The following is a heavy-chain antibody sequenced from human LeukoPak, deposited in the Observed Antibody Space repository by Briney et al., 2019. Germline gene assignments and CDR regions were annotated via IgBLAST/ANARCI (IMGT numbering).Heavy chain of an antibody. D-gene: IGHD1-1*01. CDR2: ISISGVSA. CDR3: AKNDGGPFDF. CDR1: GFTFSTYA. Sequence: GGSLRLSCAASGFTFSTYAMNWVRQAPGKGLEWVSTISISGVSAYYADSVKGRFTISSDNSKNTVYLQMSSMRAADTAVYYCAKNDGGPFDFWGKGTLVTVSS. V-gene: IGHV3-23*01. J-gene: IGHJ5*01.